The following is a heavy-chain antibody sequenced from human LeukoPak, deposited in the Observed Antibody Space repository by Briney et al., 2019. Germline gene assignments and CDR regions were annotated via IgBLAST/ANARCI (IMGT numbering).Heavy chain of an antibody. D-gene: IGHD2-15*01. CDR1: GGSISSYY. V-gene: IGHV4-4*07. CDR2: IYTSGNT. J-gene: IGHJ5*02. Sequence: SETLCLTCTVSGGSISSYYWSRIRQPAGKGLEWIGRIYTSGNTNYNPSLKSRVTMSLDTSKSQFSLKLSSVTAADTAVYYCARWVGTGYCSGGTCYNWFHPWGQGTLVTVSS. CDR3: ARWVGTGYCSGGTCYNWFHP.